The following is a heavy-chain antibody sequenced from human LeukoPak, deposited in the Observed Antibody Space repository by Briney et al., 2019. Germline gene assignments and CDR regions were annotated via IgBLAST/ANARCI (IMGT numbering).Heavy chain of an antibody. CDR3: ARDLGIVVVPAAFDI. Sequence: GGSLRLSCAASGFTFSSYSMNWVRQAPGKGLEWVSSISSSSSYIYYADSVKGRFTISRDNAKNSLHLQMNSLRAEDTAVYYCARDLGIVVVPAAFDIWGQGTMVTVSS. J-gene: IGHJ3*02. CDR2: ISSSSSYI. D-gene: IGHD2-2*01. CDR1: GFTFSSYS. V-gene: IGHV3-21*01.